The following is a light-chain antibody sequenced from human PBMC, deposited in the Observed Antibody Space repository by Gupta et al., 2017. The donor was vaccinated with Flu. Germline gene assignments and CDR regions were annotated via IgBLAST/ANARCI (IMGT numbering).Light chain of an antibody. Sequence: PSFVSPAVGDRATITCRASQGVSNYLAWYQQKPGKAPNLLMYSASALQSGVPSRFSGSGSGTEFTLTISSLQAEDSATYYCQQLYSNPQSFGQGTKLEI. V-gene: IGKV1-9*01. CDR2: SAS. CDR3: QQLYSNPQS. J-gene: IGKJ2*03. CDR1: QGVSNY.